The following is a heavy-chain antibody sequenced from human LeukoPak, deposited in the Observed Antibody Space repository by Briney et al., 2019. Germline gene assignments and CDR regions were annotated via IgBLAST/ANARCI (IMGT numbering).Heavy chain of an antibody. CDR1: GGSISSYY. CDR2: IYYSGST. CDR3: AREESSPDAFDI. Sequence: SETLSLTCTVSGGSISSYYWSWIRQPPGKGLEWIGSIYYSGSTYYNPSLKSRVTISVDTSKNQFSLKLSSVTAADTAVYYCAREESSPDAFDIWGQGTMVTVSS. J-gene: IGHJ3*02. D-gene: IGHD6-13*01. V-gene: IGHV4-39*07.